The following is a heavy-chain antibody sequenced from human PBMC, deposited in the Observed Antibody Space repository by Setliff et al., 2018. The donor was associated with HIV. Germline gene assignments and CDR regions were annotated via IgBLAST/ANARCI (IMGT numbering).Heavy chain of an antibody. CDR3: ARTRYYYDSSDRYWVIDS. CDR2: FDPEDGET. V-gene: IGHV1-24*01. Sequence: ASVKVSCKVSGNTLRELSMHWVRQAPGEGLEWMGGFDPEDGETIYAQKFQGRVTITTDESTSTAYMELSSLRSEDTAAYFCARTRYYYDSSDRYWVIDSWGPGTLVTVS. J-gene: IGHJ5*01. CDR1: GNTLRELS. D-gene: IGHD3-22*01.